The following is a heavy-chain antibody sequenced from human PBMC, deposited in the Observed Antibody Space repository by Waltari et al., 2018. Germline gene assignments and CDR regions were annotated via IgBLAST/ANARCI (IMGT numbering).Heavy chain of an antibody. CDR3: SLNDDSSGYYRN. D-gene: IGHD3-22*01. Sequence: VPLVQSGAEVKKPGSSVKVSCKASGVTFSSYAISWVRQAPGQGLEWMGGVIPSFGTANYARKFEGRGRITADKAASTAYMELSSLRSEDTAVYCCSLNDDSSGYYRNWGQGALVTVSS. J-gene: IGHJ4*02. CDR2: VIPSFGTA. CDR1: GVTFSSYA. V-gene: IGHV1-69*14.